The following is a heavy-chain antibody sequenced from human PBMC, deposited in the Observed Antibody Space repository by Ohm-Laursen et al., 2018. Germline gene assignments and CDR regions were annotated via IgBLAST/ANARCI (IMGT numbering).Heavy chain of an antibody. D-gene: IGHD1-14*01. CDR2: ITSDGTST. V-gene: IGHV3-74*01. Sequence: SLRLSCSASGFTLNSHCMHWVRQGPGEGLVWVSRITSDGTSTAYADSVRGRFTISRDTAKNTLYLQMNSLRVEDTAVYYCARNPYDYWGQGTLVTVSS. CDR3: ARNPYDY. CDR1: GFTLNSHC. J-gene: IGHJ4*02.